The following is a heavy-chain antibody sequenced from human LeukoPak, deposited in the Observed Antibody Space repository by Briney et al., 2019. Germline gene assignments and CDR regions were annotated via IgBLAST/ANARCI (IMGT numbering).Heavy chain of an antibody. D-gene: IGHD3-10*01. CDR2: IKQDGREK. J-gene: IGHJ5*02. CDR3: ARPREVREGTYLPYWFDP. Sequence: GGSLRLSCAASGFTFSAHWMTWLRQAPGKGREWVANIKQDGREKVYADSVKGRFTISRDNAENSLYLQMNSLSPEDTAVYFRARPREVREGTYLPYWFDPWGQGTLVTVSS. CDR1: GFTFSAHW. V-gene: IGHV3-7*01.